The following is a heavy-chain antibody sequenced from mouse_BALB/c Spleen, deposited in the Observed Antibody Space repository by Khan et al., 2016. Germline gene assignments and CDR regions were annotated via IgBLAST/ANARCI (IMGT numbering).Heavy chain of an antibody. V-gene: IGHV4-1*02. CDR2: INPDSSTI. CDR1: GFDFSRYW. Sequence: EVKLLESGGGLVQPGGSLKFSCAASGFDFSRYWMSWVRQAPGKGLEWIGEINPDSSTINYTPSLKDKFIISRDNAKNTLYLQVSKVKSEDTALYYCARLGLFDYWGQGTTLTVSS. CDR3: ARLGLFDY. J-gene: IGHJ2*01.